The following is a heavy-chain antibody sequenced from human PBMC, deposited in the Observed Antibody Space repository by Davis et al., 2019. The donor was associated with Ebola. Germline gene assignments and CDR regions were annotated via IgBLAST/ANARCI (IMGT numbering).Heavy chain of an antibody. D-gene: IGHD3-3*01. V-gene: IGHV3-74*01. J-gene: IGHJ6*02. CDR2: ITTDGSTI. Sequence: PGGSLRLSCAASGFTFSSYWIHWVRQASGKGLEWVSRITTDGSTINYADSVKGRFTISRDNAKNSLYLQMNSLRAEDTAVYYCARVFTYYDFWSGYYMVVGYGMDVWGQGTTVTVSS. CDR1: GFTFSSYW. CDR3: ARVFTYYDFWSGYYMVVGYGMDV.